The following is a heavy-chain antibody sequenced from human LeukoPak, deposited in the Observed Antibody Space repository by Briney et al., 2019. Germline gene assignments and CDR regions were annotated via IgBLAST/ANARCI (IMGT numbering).Heavy chain of an antibody. CDR3: VKGHTTMAS. D-gene: IGHD5-18*01. CDR2: ISDSGERT. V-gene: IGHV3-23*01. CDR1: TLAFSSLY. Sequence: GGSRRLSCAASTLAFSSLYMGWVRQAQGKGLEWVSSISDSGERTYYAASVKGRLTISTDNAKNSLYLQMNRLRAEDTAVYYCVKGHTTMASWGQGTLVTVSS. J-gene: IGHJ5*02.